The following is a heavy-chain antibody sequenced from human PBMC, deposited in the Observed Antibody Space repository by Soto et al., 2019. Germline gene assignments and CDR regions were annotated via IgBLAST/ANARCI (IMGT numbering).Heavy chain of an antibody. CDR1: GFTFSSYG. V-gene: IGHV3-30*18. CDR2: ISYDGSNK. Sequence: QVQLVESGGGVVQPGRSLRLSCAASGFTFSSYGMHWVRQAPGKGLEWVAVISYDGSNKYYADSVKGRFTISRDNSKNTLYLQMNSLRAEDTAVYYCAKSLGMAPENYYYYYGMDVWGQGTTVTVSS. D-gene: IGHD3-10*01. J-gene: IGHJ6*02. CDR3: AKSLGMAPENYYYYYGMDV.